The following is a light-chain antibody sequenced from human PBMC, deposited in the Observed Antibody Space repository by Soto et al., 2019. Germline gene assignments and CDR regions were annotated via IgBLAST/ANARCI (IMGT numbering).Light chain of an antibody. J-gene: IGKJ5*01. V-gene: IGKV3-20*01. CDR1: QSVSTS. CDR2: DAS. Sequence: EIVLTQSPGTLSLSPGDRITISCRASQSVSTSLAWYHHKPGEAPRXLISDASVTAAGIPDRFSGSGSGTDFTLTISRLEPEDFALYYCQQYRSFITFGQGTRLEIK. CDR3: QQYRSFIT.